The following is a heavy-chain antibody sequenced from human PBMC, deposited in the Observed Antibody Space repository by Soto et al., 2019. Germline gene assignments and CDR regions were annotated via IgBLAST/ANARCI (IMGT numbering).Heavy chain of an antibody. D-gene: IGHD1-1*01. CDR2: LYWDDDK. V-gene: IGHV2-5*02. CDR3: ALYLYYNSMSFDN. Sequence: QITLKESGPTLVKPTQTLTLTCTFSGFSLSTSGVGVGWIRQPPGKALEWLAILYWDDDKRYSPSLKSRLTXTXDXFKNQVLLTMRNVDPVDTATYYCALYLYYNSMSFDNWGQGTLVTVSS. J-gene: IGHJ4*02. CDR1: GFSLSTSGVG.